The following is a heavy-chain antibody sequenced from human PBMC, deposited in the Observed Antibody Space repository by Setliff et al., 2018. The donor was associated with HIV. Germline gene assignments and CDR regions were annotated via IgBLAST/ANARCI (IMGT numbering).Heavy chain of an antibody. Sequence: PSETLSLTCKIAGVSIPTNYWNWIRQPAGKGLEWIGRIYTTGGTNYNPILKSQVTMSIDTSKNQISLKLNSVTAADTATYYCARGNPGITAGLLAYWGPGALVTVSS. J-gene: IGHJ4*02. CDR2: IYTTGGT. CDR1: GVSIPTNY. V-gene: IGHV4-4*07. D-gene: IGHD6-13*01. CDR3: ARGNPGITAGLLAY.